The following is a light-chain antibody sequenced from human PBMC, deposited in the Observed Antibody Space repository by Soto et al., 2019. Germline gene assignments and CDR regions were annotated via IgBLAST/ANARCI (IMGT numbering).Light chain of an antibody. CDR1: QGISSH. CDR3: QQFKNYVT. Sequence: IQLTQSPASLSASVGDRVTISCRASQGISSHLAWYQQKPGKAPRLLIYAASTLQSGVPSRLSGSGSGTDFTLTITSLEPEDFATYYCQQFKNYVTFGQGTRLEIK. J-gene: IGKJ5*01. CDR2: AAS. V-gene: IGKV1-9*01.